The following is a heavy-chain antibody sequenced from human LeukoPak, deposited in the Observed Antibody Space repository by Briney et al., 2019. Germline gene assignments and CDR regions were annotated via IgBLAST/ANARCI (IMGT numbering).Heavy chain of an antibody. CDR3: ARAEAAAGTSVSFDY. D-gene: IGHD6-13*01. V-gene: IGHV5-51*01. J-gene: IGHJ4*02. CDR1: GYIFTSYW. CDR2: IYPGDSDT. Sequence: GASLQISCKGSGYIFTSYWIGWVRRLPGKGREWMGIIYPGDSDTRYSPSFQGQVTISADKSISTAYLQWSSLKASDTAMYYCARAEAAAGTSVSFDYWGQGTLVTVSS.